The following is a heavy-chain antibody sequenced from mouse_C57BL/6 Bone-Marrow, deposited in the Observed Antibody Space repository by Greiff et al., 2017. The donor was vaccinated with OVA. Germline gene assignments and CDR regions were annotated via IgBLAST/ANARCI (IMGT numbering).Heavy chain of an antibody. CDR2: ISSGGSYT. V-gene: IGHV5-6*01. D-gene: IGHD1-1*01. CDR1: GFTFSSYG. Sequence: EVQGVESGGDLVKPGGSLKLSCAASGFTFSSYGMSWVRQTPDKRLEWVATISSGGSYTYYPDSVKGRFTISRDNAKNTLYLQMSSLKSEDTAMYYCARYGSSSAWFAYWGQGTLVTVSA. J-gene: IGHJ3*01. CDR3: ARYGSSSAWFAY.